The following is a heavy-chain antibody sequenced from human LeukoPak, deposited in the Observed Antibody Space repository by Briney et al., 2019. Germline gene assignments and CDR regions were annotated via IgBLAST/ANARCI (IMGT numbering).Heavy chain of an antibody. J-gene: IGHJ4*02. Sequence: SETLSLTCTVSSASITSSPYFWAWIRQSPGKGLEWIGTISYTGTTYYNPSLMSRVSISVDTSKNHFSLKLSSVTVADTAVYYCAANSADYNTLGSSYKVWGQGTLVTVSS. CDR2: ISYTGTT. CDR3: AANSADYNTLGSSYKV. V-gene: IGHV4-39*02. CDR1: SASITSSPYF. D-gene: IGHD3-10*01.